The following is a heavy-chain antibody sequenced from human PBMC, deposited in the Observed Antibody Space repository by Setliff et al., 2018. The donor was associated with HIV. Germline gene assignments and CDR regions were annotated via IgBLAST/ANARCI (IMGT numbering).Heavy chain of an antibody. V-gene: IGHV1-18*01. CDR2: IGPHNGRT. CDR3: ARDGGPGSAWGDYSYYYTMDV. Sequence: ASVKVSCKTSGYMFIAYGMSWVRRAPGQGLEWMGWIGPHNGRTEYAQEFQGRVSLTIDTSASTAYMELNSLRSEDTALYYCARDGGPGSAWGDYSYYYTMDVWGKGTTVTVSS. CDR1: GYMFIAYG. D-gene: IGHD6-19*01. J-gene: IGHJ6*03.